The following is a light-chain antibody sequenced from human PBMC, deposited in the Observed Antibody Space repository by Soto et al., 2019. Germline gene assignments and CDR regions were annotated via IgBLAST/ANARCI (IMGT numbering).Light chain of an antibody. Sequence: AIQLTQSPSSLSASVGDRVTITCRASQGISSALAWYKQKPGKAPKLLIYDASSLESGVPSRFSGSGSGTDFTLTISRLQPEHFATYYCQQFNSYPRFGGGTKVEIK. CDR3: QQFNSYPR. CDR2: DAS. V-gene: IGKV1-13*02. CDR1: QGISSA. J-gene: IGKJ4*02.